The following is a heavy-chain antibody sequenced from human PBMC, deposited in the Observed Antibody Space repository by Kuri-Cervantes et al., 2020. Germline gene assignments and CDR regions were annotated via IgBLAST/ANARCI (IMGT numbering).Heavy chain of an antibody. CDR1: GYTFTGYY. CDR2: INPNSGGT. Sequence: ASVKVSCKASGYTFTGYYMHWVRQAPGQGLEWMGWINPNSGGTNYAQKFQGRVSMTRDTSTSTLYMELSSLTSDDTGVYYCARAPGPNWFDVWGQGTLVTVSS. CDR3: ARAPGPNWFDV. V-gene: IGHV1-2*02. J-gene: IGHJ5*02.